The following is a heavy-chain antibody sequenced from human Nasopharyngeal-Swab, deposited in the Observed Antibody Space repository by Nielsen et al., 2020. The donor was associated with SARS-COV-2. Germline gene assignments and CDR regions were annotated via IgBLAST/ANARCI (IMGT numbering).Heavy chain of an antibody. CDR2: INHSGST. CDR3: ARGMIDPDAFDI. D-gene: IGHD2-21*01. Sequence: SQTLSLTCAVYGGSFSGYYWSWIRQPPGKGLEWIGEINHSGSTNYNPSLKSRVTISVDTSKNQFYLKLSSVTAADTAVYYCARGMIDPDAFDIWGQGTMVTVSS. V-gene: IGHV4-34*01. J-gene: IGHJ3*02. CDR1: GGSFSGYY.